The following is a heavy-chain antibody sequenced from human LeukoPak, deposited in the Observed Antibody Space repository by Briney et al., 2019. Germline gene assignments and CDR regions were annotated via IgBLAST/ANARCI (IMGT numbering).Heavy chain of an antibody. CDR2: IKQDGSEK. J-gene: IGHJ4*02. V-gene: IGHV3-7*01. Sequence: GGSLRLSCAASGFTFSSYWMSWVRQAPGKGLEWVATIKQDGSEKYYVDSVKGRFTISRDNAKNSLYLQMNSLRAEDTAVYYCARDQSQDYYDSSGYYGYWGQGTLVTVSS. D-gene: IGHD3-22*01. CDR3: ARDQSQDYYDSSGYYGY. CDR1: GFTFSSYW.